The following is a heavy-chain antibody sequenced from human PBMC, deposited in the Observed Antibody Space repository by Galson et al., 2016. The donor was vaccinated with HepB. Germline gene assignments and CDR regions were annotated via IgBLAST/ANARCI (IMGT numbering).Heavy chain of an antibody. CDR1: GFTFSLSG. CDR3: ARYYDILTGYSNYGMDV. Sequence: SLRLSCAASGFTFSLSGMHWVRQAPGKGLEWVAIMWNDAKSKYYADSVQGRFTISRDNSKNTLFLQMSSLRAEDSAVYYCARYYDILTGYSNYGMDVWGQGTTVTVSS. D-gene: IGHD3-9*01. J-gene: IGHJ6*02. CDR2: MWNDAKSK. V-gene: IGHV3-33*01.